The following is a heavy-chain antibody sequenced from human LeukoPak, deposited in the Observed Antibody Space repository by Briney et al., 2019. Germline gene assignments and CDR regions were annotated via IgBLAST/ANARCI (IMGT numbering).Heavy chain of an antibody. CDR2: IYYSGST. CDR1: GGSIRSYY. J-gene: IGHJ4*02. Sequence: SETLSLTCTVSGGSIRSYYWGWIRQPPGKGLEWIGSIYYSGSTYYNPSLKSRVTISVDTSKNQFSLKLSSVTAADTAVYYCARSAVAGNRYFDYWGQGTLVTVSS. CDR3: ARSAVAGNRYFDY. D-gene: IGHD6-19*01. V-gene: IGHV4-39*07.